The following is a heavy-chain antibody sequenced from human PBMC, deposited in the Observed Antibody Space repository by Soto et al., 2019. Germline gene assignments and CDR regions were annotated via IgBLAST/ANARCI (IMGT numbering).Heavy chain of an antibody. CDR1: GNGVTRDSAA. D-gene: IGHD2-15*01. CDR2: TYDRSKWYN. V-gene: IGHV6-1*01. J-gene: IGHJ6*02. Sequence: RSQAQSVTCAISGNGVTRDSAAWNWIRQSPSRGLEWLGRTYDRSKWYNDYAESVKSRITINPDTSSNQFSLQLNSVAPEDTAVYYCAREGECSGGRCYYYYGRDVKGQGTTVTVSS. CDR3: AREGECSGGRCYYYYGRDV.